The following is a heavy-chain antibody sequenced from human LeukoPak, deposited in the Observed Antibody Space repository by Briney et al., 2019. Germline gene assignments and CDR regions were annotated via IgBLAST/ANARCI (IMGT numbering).Heavy chain of an antibody. J-gene: IGHJ4*02. CDR2: INHNGNVN. CDR3: VRDLGGRSGH. V-gene: IGHV3-7*03. CDR1: GFTFSSYW. Sequence: GGSLRLSCAASGFTFSSYWMNWARQAPGKGLEWVASINHNGNVNYYVDSVKGRFTISRDNAKNSLYLQMSNLRAEDTAVYYCVRDLGGRSGHWGQGTLVTVSS. D-gene: IGHD1-26*01.